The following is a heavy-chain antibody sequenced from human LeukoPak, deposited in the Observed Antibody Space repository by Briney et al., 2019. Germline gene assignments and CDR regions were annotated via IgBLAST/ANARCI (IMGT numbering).Heavy chain of an antibody. D-gene: IGHD2-2*02. CDR3: AKRSSGNTPLAFDY. Sequence: GGSLRLSCAASGFTFTNYVMNWVRQAPGKGLAWVSGISDSGGTTYFADSVRGRFTISRDNSKSTLYLHMNSLRAEDTAVYYCAKRSSGNTPLAFDYWGQGTLVTISS. CDR1: GFTFTNYV. V-gene: IGHV3-23*01. CDR2: ISDSGGTT. J-gene: IGHJ4*02.